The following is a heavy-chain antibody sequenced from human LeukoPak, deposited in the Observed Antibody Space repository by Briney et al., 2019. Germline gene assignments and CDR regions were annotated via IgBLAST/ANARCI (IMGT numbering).Heavy chain of an antibody. CDR2: ISSRSYG. CDR1: GFTFSTSG. V-gene: IGHV3-21*01. D-gene: IGHD2-21*02. Sequence: PGRSLRLSCAASGFTFSTSGMNWVRQAPGKGLEWVASISSRSYGYYADAVKGRFTISRDNARNSLYLQMNSLRAEDTALYYCARGGGDIPIDSWGQGTLVAVSS. CDR3: ARGGGDIPIDS. J-gene: IGHJ4*02.